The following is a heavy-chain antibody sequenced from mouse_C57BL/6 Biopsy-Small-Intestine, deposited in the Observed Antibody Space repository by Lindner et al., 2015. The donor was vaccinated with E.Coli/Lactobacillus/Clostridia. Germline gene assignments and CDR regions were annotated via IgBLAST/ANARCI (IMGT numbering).Heavy chain of an antibody. CDR2: INPSSGYT. V-gene: IGHV1-7*01. Sequence: VQLQESGAELAKPGASVKLSCKASGYTFTSYWMHWVKQRPGQGLEWIGYINPSSGYTKYNQKFKDKATLTADKSSSTAYMRLSSLTYEDSAVYYCAREGTTVVAPFDYWGQGTTLTVSS. J-gene: IGHJ2*01. D-gene: IGHD1-1*01. CDR3: AREGTTVVAPFDY. CDR1: GYTFTSYW.